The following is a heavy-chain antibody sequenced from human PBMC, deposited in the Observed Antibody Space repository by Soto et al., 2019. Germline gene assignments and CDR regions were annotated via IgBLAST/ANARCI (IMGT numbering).Heavy chain of an antibody. Sequence: PGGSLRLSCAASGFTFSSYGMHWVRQAPGKGLEWVAVISYDGSNKYYADSVKGRFTISRDNSKNTLYLQMNSLRAEDTAVYYCAKDFMNGLMITFGGAPYGMVVWGQGTTVTVSS. CDR2: ISYDGSNK. CDR1: GFTFSSYG. CDR3: AKDFMNGLMITFGGAPYGMVV. V-gene: IGHV3-30*18. J-gene: IGHJ6*02. D-gene: IGHD3-16*01.